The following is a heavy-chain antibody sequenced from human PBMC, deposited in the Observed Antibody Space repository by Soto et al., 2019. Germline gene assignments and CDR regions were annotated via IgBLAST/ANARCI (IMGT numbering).Heavy chain of an antibody. D-gene: IGHD2-15*01. J-gene: IGHJ4*02. CDR1: GYTFTGYY. Sequence: ASVKVSCKASGYTFTGYYMHWVRQAPGQGLEWMGWINAGNGNTKYSQKFQGRVTITRDTSASTAYMELSSLRSEDTAVYYCARDRGYCSGGSCYWALYYFDYWGQGTRVTVSS. V-gene: IGHV1-3*01. CDR2: INAGNGNT. CDR3: ARDRGYCSGGSCYWALYYFDY.